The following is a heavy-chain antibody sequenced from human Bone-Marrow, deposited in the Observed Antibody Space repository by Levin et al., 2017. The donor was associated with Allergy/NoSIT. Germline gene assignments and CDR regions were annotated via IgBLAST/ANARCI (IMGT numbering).Heavy chain of an antibody. Sequence: PGGSLRLSCKASGYSFTGFYLHWIRQAPRQGLEWMGWISPTSGAPNYAQKFQGRVTMSGDTSISTAYMELSRLRSDDTAVYYCSRRPHYYDSSGYYGSHAFDIWGQGTMVTVSS. CDR3: SRRPHYYDSSGYYGSHAFDI. CDR1: GYSFTGFY. V-gene: IGHV1-2*02. CDR2: ISPTSGAP. D-gene: IGHD3-22*01. J-gene: IGHJ3*02.